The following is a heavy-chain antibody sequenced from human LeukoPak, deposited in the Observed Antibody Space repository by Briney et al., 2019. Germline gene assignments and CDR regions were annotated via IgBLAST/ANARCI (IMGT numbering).Heavy chain of an antibody. CDR2: IYYSGST. J-gene: IGHJ3*02. CDR1: GGSISTYY. Sequence: ASETLSLTCTVSGGSISTYYWNWIRQPPGKGLEWIGYIYYSGSTNYNPSLKSRVTISVDTSKNQFSLKLTSVTAADTAVYYCARSRYDDAFDIWGQGTVVTVSS. CDR3: ARSRYDDAFDI. D-gene: IGHD3-9*01. V-gene: IGHV4-59*01.